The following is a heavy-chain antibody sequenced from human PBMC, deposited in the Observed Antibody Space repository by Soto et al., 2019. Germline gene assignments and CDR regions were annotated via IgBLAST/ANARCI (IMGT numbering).Heavy chain of an antibody. CDR2: MNPNSGNT. CDR1: GDSFTSYD. J-gene: IGHJ5*02. CDR3: ARRYYSSSHNWFDP. Sequence: ASVKVSCKACGDSFTSYDINWVRQATGQGLEWMGWMNPNSGNTGYAQKFQGRVTMTRNTSISTAYMELSSLRSEDTAVYYCARRYYSSSHNWFDPWGQGTLVTVSS. D-gene: IGHD6-13*01. V-gene: IGHV1-8*01.